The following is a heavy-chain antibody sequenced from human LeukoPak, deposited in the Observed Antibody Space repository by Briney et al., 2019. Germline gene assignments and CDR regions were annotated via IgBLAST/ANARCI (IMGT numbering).Heavy chain of an antibody. CDR3: ATDTPPDYGDYAGVMVY. J-gene: IGHJ4*02. CDR2: FDPEDGET. V-gene: IGHV1-24*01. D-gene: IGHD4-17*01. CDR1: GYTLTELS. Sequence: SVKVSYKVSGYTLTELSMHWVRQAPGKVLEWVGGFDPEDGETIYAQKFQGRVTMTEDTSTDTAYMELSSLRSEDTAVYYCATDTPPDYGDYAGVMVYWGQGTLVTVSS.